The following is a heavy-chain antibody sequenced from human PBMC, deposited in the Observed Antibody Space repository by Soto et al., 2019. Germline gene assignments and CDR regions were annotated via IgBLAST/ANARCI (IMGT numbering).Heavy chain of an antibody. CDR2: ISGSGGST. CDR1: GFTFSSYA. Sequence: EVQLLESGGGLVQPGGSLRLSCAASGFTFSSYAMSWVRQAPGKGLEWVSAISGSGGSTYYADSVKGRFTISRDNSRNTLNLQMNSLRAEDTAVYYCAKDPGGGFGPFDPWGQGTLVTVSS. J-gene: IGHJ5*02. CDR3: AKDPGGGFGPFDP. D-gene: IGHD3-10*01. V-gene: IGHV3-23*01.